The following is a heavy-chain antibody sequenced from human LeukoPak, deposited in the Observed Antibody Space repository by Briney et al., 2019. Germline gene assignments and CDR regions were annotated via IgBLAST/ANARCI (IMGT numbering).Heavy chain of an antibody. Sequence: ASVKVSCKASGYTFTSYYIHWVRQAPGQGLEWMGLVNPSGGGTSYAQKFQGRVIMTRDTSTSTVYMELSSLRSEDTAVYYCARGGTYDFWSGYFWDYYYYGMDVWGQGTTVTVSS. D-gene: IGHD3-3*01. V-gene: IGHV1-46*01. CDR3: ARGGTYDFWSGYFWDYYYYGMDV. CDR2: VNPSGGGT. J-gene: IGHJ6*02. CDR1: GYTFTSYY.